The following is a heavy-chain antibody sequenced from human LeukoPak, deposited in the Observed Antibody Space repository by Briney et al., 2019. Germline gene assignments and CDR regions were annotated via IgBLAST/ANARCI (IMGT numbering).Heavy chain of an antibody. CDR3: AKEQGYYFDY. Sequence: GGSLRLSCAASGFTFSSYGMHWVRQAPGKGLEWVAVISYDGSNKYYADSVKGRFTISRDNSKNTLYLQMNSLRAEDTAVYYCAKEQGYYFDYWGQGTLVTVSS. V-gene: IGHV3-30*18. CDR2: ISYDGSNK. CDR1: GFTFSSYG. J-gene: IGHJ4*02.